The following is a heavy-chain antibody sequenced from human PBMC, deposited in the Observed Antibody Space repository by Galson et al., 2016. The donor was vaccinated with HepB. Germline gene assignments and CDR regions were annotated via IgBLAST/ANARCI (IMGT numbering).Heavy chain of an antibody. J-gene: IGHJ6*02. CDR2: IWFDGSNK. CDR1: GFSFSTYG. CDR3: ARYCSGGSCHPYYYGMDL. Sequence: SLRLSCAASGFSFSTYGMHWVRQAPGKGLEWVALIWFDGSNKYPADAATGRFTISRDNSKNTMYLPMNSLRVEDKAVYYCARYCSGGSCHPYYYGMDLWGQGTTVTVSS. V-gene: IGHV3-33*01. D-gene: IGHD2-15*01.